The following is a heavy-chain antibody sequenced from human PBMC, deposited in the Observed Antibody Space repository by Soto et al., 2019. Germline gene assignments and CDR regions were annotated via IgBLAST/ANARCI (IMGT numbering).Heavy chain of an antibody. CDR2: IWYDGSNK. CDR1: GFTFSSYG. CDR3: ARGSKESYPGSRIFDF. D-gene: IGHD3-10*01. Sequence: PGVSLRLSCAASGFTFSSYGMHWVRQAPGKGLEWVAVIWYDGSNKYYADSVKGRFTISRDNSKNTLYLQMNSLRAEDTAVYYCARGSKESYPGSRIFDFWGRGTLVTVSS. J-gene: IGHJ4*02. V-gene: IGHV3-33*01.